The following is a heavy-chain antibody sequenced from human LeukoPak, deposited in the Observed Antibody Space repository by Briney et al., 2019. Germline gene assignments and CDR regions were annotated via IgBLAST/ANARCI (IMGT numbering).Heavy chain of an antibody. CDR3: ARHGVEGYNGAFHI. V-gene: IGHV5-51*01. J-gene: IGHJ3*02. D-gene: IGHD5-24*01. Sequence: GESLKFSCKASGHIFTNYWIAWVRQMPGKGLEWMGIIYPGDSDSRYSPSFQGHVTISADKSISTAYLQWSSLKASDTAMYYCARHGVEGYNGAFHIGGQGTMVTVSS. CDR1: GHIFTNYW. CDR2: IYPGDSDS.